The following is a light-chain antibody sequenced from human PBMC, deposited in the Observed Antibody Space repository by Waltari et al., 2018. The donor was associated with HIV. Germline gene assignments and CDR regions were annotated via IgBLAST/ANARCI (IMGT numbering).Light chain of an antibody. Sequence: QSALTQPASVSGSPGQSITISCTGTSRDGGGYNLVPWYQQHPGKAPKLMIYEVSKRPSGVSNRFSGSKSGNTASLTISGLQAEDEADYYCCAYAGSTTYVIFGGGTKLTVL. CDR1: SRDGGGYNL. CDR3: CAYAGSTTYVI. CDR2: EVS. J-gene: IGLJ2*01. V-gene: IGLV2-23*02.